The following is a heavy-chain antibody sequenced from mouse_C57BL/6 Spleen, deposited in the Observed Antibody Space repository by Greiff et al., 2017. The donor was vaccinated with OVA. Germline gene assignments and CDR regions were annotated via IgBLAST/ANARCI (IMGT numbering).Heavy chain of an antibody. CDR2: ISSGGSYT. D-gene: IGHD1-2*01. Sequence: EVKLVESGGDLVKPGGSLKLSCAASGFTFSSYGMSWVRQTPDKRLEWVATISSGGSYTYYPDSVKGRFTISRDNAKNTLYLQMSSLKSEDTAMYYCARRYYGRYFDVWGTGTTVTVSS. CDR1: GFTFSSYG. J-gene: IGHJ1*03. V-gene: IGHV5-6*02. CDR3: ARRYYGRYFDV.